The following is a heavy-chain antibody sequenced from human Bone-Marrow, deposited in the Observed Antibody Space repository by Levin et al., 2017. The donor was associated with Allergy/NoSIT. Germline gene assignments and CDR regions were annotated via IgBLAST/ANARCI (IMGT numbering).Heavy chain of an antibody. D-gene: IGHD5-18*01. J-gene: IGHJ6*02. CDR3: ASGGDSSAWGLDV. V-gene: IGHV4-39*02. CDR1: GGSIGSTSHY. Sequence: SETLSLTCTVSGGSIGSTSHYWAWIRQPPGKGLEWIGMIYYSGTTHYNASLTSRVTISLDTSKNHLSLQLTSVTAADSALYYCASGGDSSAWGLDVWGHGTTVTVSS. CDR2: IYYSGTT.